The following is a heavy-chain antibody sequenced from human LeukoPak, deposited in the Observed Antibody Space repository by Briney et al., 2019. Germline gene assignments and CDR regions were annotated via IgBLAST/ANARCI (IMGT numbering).Heavy chain of an antibody. J-gene: IGHJ3*02. Sequence: PSETLSLTCTVSGGSLSSRRDYWGWIRQPPGKGLEWIGSIYYSGSTYYNPSLKSRVAISVDTSKNQFSLKLSSVTAADTAVYYCARHGVDVGYFAHDAFDIWGQGTMVTVSS. D-gene: IGHD3-9*01. CDR3: ARHGVDVGYFAHDAFDI. CDR1: GGSLSSRRDY. CDR2: IYYSGST. V-gene: IGHV4-39*01.